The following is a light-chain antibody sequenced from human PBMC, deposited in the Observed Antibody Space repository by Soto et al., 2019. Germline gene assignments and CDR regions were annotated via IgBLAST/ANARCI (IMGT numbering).Light chain of an antibody. J-gene: IGLJ2*01. CDR3: GAWDSSLSAVV. V-gene: IGLV1-51*01. Sequence: QSVLTQPPSVSAAPGQKVTISCSGSSSNVGNNYVSWYQQPPETAPKLLIYDNNKRPSGIPDRFSGSKSGTSATLGITGLQTGDEAEYYCGAWDSSLSAVVFGGGTKLTVL. CDR1: SSNVGNNY. CDR2: DNN.